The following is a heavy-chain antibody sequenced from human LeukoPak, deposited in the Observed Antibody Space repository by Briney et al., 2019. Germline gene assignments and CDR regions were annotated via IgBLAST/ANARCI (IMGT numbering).Heavy chain of an antibody. D-gene: IGHD1-1*01. CDR2: ISGGGHST. J-gene: IGHJ3*02. CDR1: GFIFNYYA. V-gene: IGHV3-23*01. Sequence: PGGSLRLSCAASGFIFNYYAMNRVRQAPGKGLEWVSAISGGGHSTYYADSVKGRFTISRDNSKNTLYLQMNSLRAEDTAVYFCAKGLEPGAFGIWGQGTRVTVSS. CDR3: AKGLEPGAFGI.